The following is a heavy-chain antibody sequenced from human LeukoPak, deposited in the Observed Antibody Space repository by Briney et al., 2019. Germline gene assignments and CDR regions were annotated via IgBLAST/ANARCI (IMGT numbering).Heavy chain of an antibody. Sequence: ASVKVSCKVSGYTLTELSMHWVRQAPGKGLEWVGSFDPENGETLYAQEFQGRVTLTEDTSTDTAYMELSSLRSEDTALYYCTRSAMILPYYFDYWGQGTLVTVSS. CDR2: FDPENGET. V-gene: IGHV1-24*01. CDR1: GYTLTELS. CDR3: TRSAMILPYYFDY. D-gene: IGHD3-16*01. J-gene: IGHJ4*02.